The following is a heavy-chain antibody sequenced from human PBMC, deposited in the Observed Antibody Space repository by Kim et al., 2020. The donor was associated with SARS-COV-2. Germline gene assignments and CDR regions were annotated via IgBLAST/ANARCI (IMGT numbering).Heavy chain of an antibody. CDR2: INNGGNA. CDR3: AKDHPSSGWPAFDS. CDR1: GFTFTSRA. J-gene: IGHJ4*02. V-gene: IGHV3-23*01. D-gene: IGHD6-19*01. Sequence: GGSLRLSCAASGFTFTSRAMSWVRQAPGKGPEWVASINNGGNAYYADSVTGRFTVSRDITRDTLYLQMNNLRAEDTALYYCAKDHPSSGWPAFDSWGQGT.